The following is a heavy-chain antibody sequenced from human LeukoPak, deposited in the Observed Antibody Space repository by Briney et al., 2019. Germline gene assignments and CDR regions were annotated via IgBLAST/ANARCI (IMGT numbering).Heavy chain of an antibody. CDR3: ARGVKQWLVRYFDY. V-gene: IGHV1-46*01. J-gene: IGHJ4*02. D-gene: IGHD6-19*01. CDR1: GYTFSNYC. Sequence: ASVKVSCKASGYTFSNYCMHWVRQAPGQGLEWMGILNPTYDIPIYAQTFEGRVTMTRDMSTSTVYMELSRLRSDDTAVYYCARGVKQWLVRYFDYWGQGTLVTVSS. CDR2: LNPTYDIP.